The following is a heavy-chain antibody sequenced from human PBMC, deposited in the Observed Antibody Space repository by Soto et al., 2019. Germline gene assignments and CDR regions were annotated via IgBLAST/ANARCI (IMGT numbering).Heavy chain of an antibody. CDR2: IYYSGST. J-gene: IGHJ3*02. CDR3: ARDNDGDFLFHAFDI. Sequence: QVQLQESGPGLVKPSQTLSLTCTVSGGSISSAGYYWSWIRQHPGKGLECIGNIYYSGSTYYNPSLKSRVIISLDTSKNQFSLRLSSVTAADTAVYYCARDNDGDFLFHAFDIWGQGTMVTVSS. V-gene: IGHV4-31*03. CDR1: GGSISSAGYY. D-gene: IGHD4-17*01.